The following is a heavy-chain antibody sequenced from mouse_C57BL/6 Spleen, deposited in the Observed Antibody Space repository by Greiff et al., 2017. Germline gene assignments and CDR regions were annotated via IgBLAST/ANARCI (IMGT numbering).Heavy chain of an antibody. J-gene: IGHJ3*01. CDR1: GYTFTDYN. CDR2: INPNNGGT. D-gene: IGHD2-4*01. CDR3: ARSHYDYAAWFAY. V-gene: IGHV1-18*01. Sequence: VQLQQSGPELVKPGASVKIPCTASGYTFTDYNMDWVKQSHGKSLEWIGDINPNNGGTIYNQKFKGKATLTVGKSSSTAYMELRSLTSEDTAVYYCARSHYDYAAWFAYWGQGTLVTVSA.